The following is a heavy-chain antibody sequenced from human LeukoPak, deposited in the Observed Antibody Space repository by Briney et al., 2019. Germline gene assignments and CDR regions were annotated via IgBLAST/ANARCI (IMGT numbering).Heavy chain of an antibody. Sequence: PGGTLRLSCAASGLTFSSYGMSWVRQAPGKGLEWVSAISGSGGSTYYADSVKGRFTISRDNSKDTLYLQMNSLRAEDTAVYYCAKPTYYYGSGSYRKKSNWFDPWGQGTLVTVSS. CDR1: GLTFSSYG. CDR3: AKPTYYYGSGSYRKKSNWFDP. D-gene: IGHD3-10*01. J-gene: IGHJ5*02. V-gene: IGHV3-23*01. CDR2: ISGSGGST.